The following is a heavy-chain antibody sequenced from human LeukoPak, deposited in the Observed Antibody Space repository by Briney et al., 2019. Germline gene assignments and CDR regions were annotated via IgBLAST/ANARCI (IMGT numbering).Heavy chain of an antibody. CDR3: ARARTTVTNYYYYYMDV. Sequence: ASVKVSCKASGYTFTSYGISWVRQAPGQGLEWMGWISAYNGNTNYAQKLQGRVTMTTDTSTSTAYMELRSLRSEDTAVYYCARARTTVTNYYYYYMDVWGKGTTVTVSS. CDR1: GYTFTSYG. D-gene: IGHD4-11*01. J-gene: IGHJ6*03. V-gene: IGHV1-18*01. CDR2: ISAYNGNT.